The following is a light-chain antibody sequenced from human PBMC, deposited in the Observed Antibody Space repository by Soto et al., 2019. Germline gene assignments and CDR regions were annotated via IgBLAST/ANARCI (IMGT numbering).Light chain of an antibody. CDR1: SSDVGGYNY. CDR2: DVS. V-gene: IGLV2-14*01. J-gene: IGLJ1*01. CDR3: SSYTSSSTPYV. Sequence: QSALTQPASVSGSPGQSITISCTGTSSDVGGYNYVSWYQQHPGKAPKLMIYDVSNRPSGVSNRFSGSKSGNTASLTISGLQAEDEADYYSSSYTSSSTPYVFGTGTNVTV.